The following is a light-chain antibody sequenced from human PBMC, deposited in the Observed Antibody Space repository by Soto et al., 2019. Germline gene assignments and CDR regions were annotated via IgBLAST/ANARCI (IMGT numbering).Light chain of an antibody. J-gene: IGKJ1*01. V-gene: IGKV1-5*03. CDR3: QQYKDYWT. Sequence: DVQMTQSPTTLSASVGDRVTITCRASQNINGWLAWYQRKPWKAPKLLIHKTSNLESGVPLRFSGSGSGTEFTLTISSLQPDDFATYYCQQYKDYWTFGQGTKVDIK. CDR2: KTS. CDR1: QNINGW.